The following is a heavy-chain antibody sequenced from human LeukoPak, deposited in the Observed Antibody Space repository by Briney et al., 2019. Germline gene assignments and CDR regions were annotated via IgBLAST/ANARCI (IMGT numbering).Heavy chain of an antibody. Sequence: GGSLRLSCAASGFTFSSYSMNWVRQAPGKGLEWVSSISSSSSYIYYADSVKGRFTISRDNAKNSLYLQMNSLRAEDTAVYYCARDGNYYDSSGYLKFDPWGREPWSPSPQ. CDR2: ISSSSSYI. V-gene: IGHV3-21*01. CDR3: ARDGNYYDSSGYLKFDP. J-gene: IGHJ5*02. D-gene: IGHD3-22*01. CDR1: GFTFSSYS.